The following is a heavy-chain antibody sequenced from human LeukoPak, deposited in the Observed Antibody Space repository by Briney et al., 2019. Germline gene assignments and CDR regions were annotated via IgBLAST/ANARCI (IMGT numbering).Heavy chain of an antibody. CDR2: IYPGDSDT. CDR1: GYSFTSYW. J-gene: IGHJ4*02. V-gene: IGHV5-51*01. D-gene: IGHD5-24*01. Sequence: GESLKISCKGSGYSFTSYWIGWVRQMPGKGLEWMGIIYPGDSDTRYSPSFQGQVTISADKSISTAYLQWSSLKASDTAMYYCARHERRDGYNFYFSGVFGYWGQGTLVTVSS. CDR3: ARHERRDGYNFYFSGVFGY.